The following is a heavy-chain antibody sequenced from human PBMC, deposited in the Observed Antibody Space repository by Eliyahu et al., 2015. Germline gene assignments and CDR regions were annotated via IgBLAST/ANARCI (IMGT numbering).Heavy chain of an antibody. V-gene: IGHV3-7*01. CDR2: IKQDGSDI. CDR3: AREAIVGTTDDAFDM. J-gene: IGHJ3*02. D-gene: IGHD1-26*01. Sequence: EVQLVESGGGLVQPGGSXXLSCAXXGXXFSSHSMSWXRPAPGKGRXGVANIKQDGSDIYYVDSVKGRFTISRDNAKNSLYLQMNNLRAEDTAVYYCAREAIVGTTDDAFDMWGQGTMVTVSS. CDR1: GXXFSSHS.